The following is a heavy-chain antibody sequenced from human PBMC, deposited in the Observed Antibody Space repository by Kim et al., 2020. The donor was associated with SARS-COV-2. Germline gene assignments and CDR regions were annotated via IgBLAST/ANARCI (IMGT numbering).Heavy chain of an antibody. D-gene: IGHD6-6*01. CDR2: ISYDGSNK. V-gene: IGHV3-30-3*01. CDR1: GFTFSSYA. J-gene: IGHJ6*02. CDR3: ARELVALGYYYYGMDV. Sequence: GGSLRLSCAASGFTFSSYAMHWVRQAPGKGLEWVAVISYDGSNKYYADSVKGRFTISRDNSKNTLYLQMNSLRAEDTAVYYCARELVALGYYYYGMDVWGQGTTVTVSS.